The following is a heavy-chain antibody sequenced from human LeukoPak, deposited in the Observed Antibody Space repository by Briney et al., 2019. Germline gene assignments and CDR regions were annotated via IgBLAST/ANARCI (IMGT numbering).Heavy chain of an antibody. Sequence: PGGSLRLSCAASGFTFSSYSMNWVRQAPGKGLEWVSSISSSSSSIFYADSVRGRFTISRDNAKNSLYLQMSNLRAEDTAVYFCARGGGLDVWGQGATVTVSS. V-gene: IGHV3-21*04. CDR3: ARGGGLDV. CDR1: GFTFSSYS. CDR2: ISSSSSSI. D-gene: IGHD3-16*01. J-gene: IGHJ6*02.